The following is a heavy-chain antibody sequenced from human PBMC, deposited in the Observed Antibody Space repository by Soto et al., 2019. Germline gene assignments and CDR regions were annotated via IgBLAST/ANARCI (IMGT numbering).Heavy chain of an antibody. J-gene: IGHJ4*02. Sequence: EVQLVESGGGLVQPGGSLRLSCAASGFTFGSYPMHWVRQAPGKGLEYVSAISTNGDSTFYANSVKGRFTISRDNSKNTLFRQMSRRGAEKMGVYYGAVEGVSRPRWVFDYWGQGTLVTASS. D-gene: IGHD3-16*01. CDR2: ISTNGDST. CDR3: AVEGVSRPRWVFDY. CDR1: GFTFGSYP. V-gene: IGHV3-64*01.